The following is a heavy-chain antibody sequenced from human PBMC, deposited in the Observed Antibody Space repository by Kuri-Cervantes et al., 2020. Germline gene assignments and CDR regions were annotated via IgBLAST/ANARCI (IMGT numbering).Heavy chain of an antibody. D-gene: IGHD6-13*01. J-gene: IGHJ4*02. CDR1: GSTFSSYA. CDR3: VRGGRGFSSSWYDY. Sequence: GGSLRLSCAASGSTFSSYAMHWVRQAPGKGLEWVAVISYDGSNKYYADSVKGRFTISRDNSKNTLYLQMNSLRAEDTAVYYCVRGGRGFSSSWYDYWGRGTLVTVSS. V-gene: IGHV3-30-3*01. CDR2: ISYDGSNK.